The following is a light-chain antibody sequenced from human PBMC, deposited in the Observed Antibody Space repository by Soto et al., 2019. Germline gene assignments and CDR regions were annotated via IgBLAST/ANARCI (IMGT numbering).Light chain of an antibody. V-gene: IGKV3-15*01. J-gene: IGKJ1*01. Sequence: EIVMTQSPVTLSASPGERATLSCRASQSISNNLAWYQQKPGQAPRLLIYGASTRATGIPARFSGSESGTEFTLSISSLQSEDFAVYYWQQYNNWPLTFGQGTKVEIK. CDR1: QSISNN. CDR3: QQYNNWPLT. CDR2: GAS.